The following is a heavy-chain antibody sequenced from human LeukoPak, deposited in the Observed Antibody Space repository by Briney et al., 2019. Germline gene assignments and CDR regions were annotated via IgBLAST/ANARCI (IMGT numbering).Heavy chain of an antibody. CDR1: GFTFSSYS. J-gene: IGHJ4*02. D-gene: IGHD3-22*01. Sequence: KAGGSLRLSCAASGFTFSSYSMNWVRQAPGKGLQWVSSISSSSSYIYDADSVKGRFTISRDNAKNSLYLQMNSLRAEDTAVYYCARDHPTYYYDSSGYWEEVVRDYWGQGTLVTVSS. CDR3: ARDHPTYYYDSSGYWEEVVRDY. V-gene: IGHV3-21*01. CDR2: ISSSSSYI.